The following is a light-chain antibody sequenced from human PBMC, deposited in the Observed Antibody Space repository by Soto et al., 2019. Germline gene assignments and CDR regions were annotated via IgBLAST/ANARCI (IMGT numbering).Light chain of an antibody. CDR1: RSVLYSSNNKNY. CDR3: QQYYSTPIT. J-gene: IGKJ5*01. CDR2: WAS. V-gene: IGKV4-1*01. Sequence: DIVMTYSPDSLAVSLGERATMNCKCSRSVLYSSNNKNYLAWYQQKPGQPPKLLIYWASTRESGVPDRFSGSGSGTDFTLTISSLQAEDVAVYYCQQYYSTPITFGQGTRLEIK.